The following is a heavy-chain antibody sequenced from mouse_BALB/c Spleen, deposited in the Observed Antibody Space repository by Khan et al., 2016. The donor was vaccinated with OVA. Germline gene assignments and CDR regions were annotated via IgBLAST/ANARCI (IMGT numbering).Heavy chain of an antibody. D-gene: IGHD2-1*01. V-gene: IGHV2-9*02. CDR1: GFTLISYG. J-gene: IGHJ4*01. CDR3: ARDDGNYVDVMDY. CDR2: IWAGGST. Sequence: VQLKQSGPGLVAPSQSLSINCTVSGFTLISYGVHWVRQSPGKGLEWLGIIWAGGSTNYNSALMARLSISKDNSKSQVFLKMNSVQTDDTAMYYCARDDGNYVDVMDYWGQGTSVTVSS.